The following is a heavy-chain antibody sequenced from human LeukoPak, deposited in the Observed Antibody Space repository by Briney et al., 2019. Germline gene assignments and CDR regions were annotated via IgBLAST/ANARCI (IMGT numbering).Heavy chain of an antibody. CDR2: TYYRSKWYN. V-gene: IGHV6-1*01. D-gene: IGHD3-22*01. J-gene: IGHJ2*01. Sequence: SQTLSLTCAISGDSVSSNSAAWNWIRQSPSRGLEWLGRTYYRSKWYNDYAVSLKSRLTITPDTSKNQFSLQLNSVTPEDTAVYYCARGGEYYYDSSGYSFDLWGRGTLVTVSS. CDR3: ARGGEYYYDSSGYSFDL. CDR1: GDSVSSNSAA.